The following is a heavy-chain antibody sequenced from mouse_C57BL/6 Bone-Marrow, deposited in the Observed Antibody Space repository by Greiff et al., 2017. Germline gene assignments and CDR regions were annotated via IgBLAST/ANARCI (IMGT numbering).Heavy chain of an antibody. V-gene: IGHV1-81*01. Sequence: ESGAELARPGASVKLSCKASGYTFTSYGISWVKQRTGQGLEWIGEIYPRSGNTYYNEKFKGKATLTADKSSSTAYMELRSLTSEDSAVYFWARVWLYLFDYWGQGTTLTVSS. J-gene: IGHJ2*01. CDR3: ARVWLYLFDY. CDR2: IYPRSGNT. D-gene: IGHD5-5*01. CDR1: GYTFTSYG.